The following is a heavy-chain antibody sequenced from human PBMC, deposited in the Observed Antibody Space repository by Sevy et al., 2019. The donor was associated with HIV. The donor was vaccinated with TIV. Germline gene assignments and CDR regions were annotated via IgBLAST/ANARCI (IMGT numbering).Heavy chain of an antibody. CDR1: GYSISSGYY. Sequence: SETLSLTCTVSGYSISSGYYWGWIRQPPGKGLEWIGSIYHSGSTYYNPSLKSRVTISVDTSKNQFSLKLSSVTGADTAGDYGAGDEVGESGSYYYGMDVWGQGTTVTVSS. V-gene: IGHV4-38-2*02. J-gene: IGHJ6*02. CDR2: IYHSGST. D-gene: IGHD1-26*01. CDR3: AGDEVGESGSYYYGMDV.